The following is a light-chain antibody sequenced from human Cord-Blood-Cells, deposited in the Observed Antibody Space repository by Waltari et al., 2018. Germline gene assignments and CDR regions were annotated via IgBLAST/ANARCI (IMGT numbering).Light chain of an antibody. Sequence: DIQLTQSPSFLSASVGDRVTITCRASQGISSYLAWYQQKPGKAPKLLIYAASTLKSGVPSRFSGRGSGTEFTLTISSLQPEDFATYYCQQLNSYPLTFGGGTKVEIK. V-gene: IGKV1-9*01. CDR2: AAS. CDR3: QQLNSYPLT. CDR1: QGISSY. J-gene: IGKJ4*01.